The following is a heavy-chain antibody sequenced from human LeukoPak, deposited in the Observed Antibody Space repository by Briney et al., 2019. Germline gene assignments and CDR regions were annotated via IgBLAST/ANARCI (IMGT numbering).Heavy chain of an antibody. Sequence: GGALRLSCGASGFTFCRFRVSRGAQAPRKGPEWVANEIHGGSEKYYVDSVKSRFTISRDKAKNSLYPQMNSLRVVDPPVYYCAAPRGGVVPAAIGAFDLWGQGTMVTVSS. V-gene: IGHV3-7*03. D-gene: IGHD2-2*01. CDR2: EIHGGSEK. CDR3: AAPRGGVVPAAIGAFDL. CDR1: GFTFCRFR. J-gene: IGHJ3*01.